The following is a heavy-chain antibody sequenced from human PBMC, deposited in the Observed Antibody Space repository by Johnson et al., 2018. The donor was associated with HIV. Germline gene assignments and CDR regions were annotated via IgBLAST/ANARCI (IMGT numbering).Heavy chain of an antibody. CDR1: GFTFKNYA. V-gene: IGHV3-30*04. CDR3: ARGGFGEWAAFDI. D-gene: IGHD3-10*01. CDR2: ISYDGHIK. Sequence: QVQLVEFGGGVVQPGRSLRLSCAASGFTFKNYAMHWVRQAPGERLEWVAVISYDGHIKYYADSVKGRFTISRDNSKSTLYLQINSLRAEDAAVYYCARGGFGEWAAFDIWGQGTMVTVSS. J-gene: IGHJ3*02.